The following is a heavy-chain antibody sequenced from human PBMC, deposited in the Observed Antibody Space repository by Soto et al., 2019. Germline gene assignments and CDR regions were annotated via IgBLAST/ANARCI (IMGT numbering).Heavy chain of an antibody. V-gene: IGHV1-18*01. CDR2: ISAYNGNT. Sequence: QVQLVQSGAEVKKPGASVKVSCKASGYTFTSNGISWVRQAPGQGLEWMGWISAYNGNTNYAQKLQGRVTMTTDTSTTTAYMELRSLRSDDTAVYYCARDLAYCGGDCYPIDYWGQGTLVTVSS. CDR1: GYTFTSNG. CDR3: ARDLAYCGGDCYPIDY. D-gene: IGHD2-21*02. J-gene: IGHJ4*02.